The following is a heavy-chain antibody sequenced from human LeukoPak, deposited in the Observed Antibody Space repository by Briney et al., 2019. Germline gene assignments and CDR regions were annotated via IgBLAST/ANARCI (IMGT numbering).Heavy chain of an antibody. CDR2: INEDGSGK. J-gene: IGHJ4*02. CDR1: GFTFSRYW. V-gene: IGHV3-7*03. D-gene: IGHD4-17*01. Sequence: GGSLRLSCAASGFTFSRYWMTWVRQAPGKGLEWVASINEDGSGKHYVDSVKGRFTISRDNAQKSVYLEINSLRAEDTAVYYCARAVTSTEGYWGQGTLVTVSS. CDR3: ARAVTSTEGY.